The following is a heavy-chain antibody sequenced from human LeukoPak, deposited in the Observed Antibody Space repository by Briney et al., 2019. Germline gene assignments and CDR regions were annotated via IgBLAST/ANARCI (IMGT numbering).Heavy chain of an antibody. V-gene: IGHV4-34*01. J-gene: IGHJ5*02. CDR2: INHSGST. D-gene: IGHD3-3*01. Sequence: PSETLSLTCAVYGGSFSGYYWSWIRQPPGKGLEWIGEINHSGSTNYNPSLKSRVTISVDTSKNQFSLKLSSVTAADTAVYYCARSYYDFWSGYPTVNWFDPWGQGTLVTVSS. CDR3: ARSYYDFWSGYPTVNWFDP. CDR1: GGSFSGYY.